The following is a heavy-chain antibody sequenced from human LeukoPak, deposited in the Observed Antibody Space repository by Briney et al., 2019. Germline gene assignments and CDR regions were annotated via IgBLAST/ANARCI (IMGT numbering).Heavy chain of an antibody. CDR1: GYTFSSYG. Sequence: GASVKVSCKASGYTFSSYGISWVRQAPREELEWMGWISANSGYTNYAQNLQGRLTMTTDTSTSTAYMELRSLRSDDTAMYYCTRDPAHEEVRGIFIPYFDSWGQGTLVTVSS. J-gene: IGHJ4*02. CDR2: ISANSGYT. D-gene: IGHD3-10*01. V-gene: IGHV1-18*01. CDR3: TRDPAHEEVRGIFIPYFDS.